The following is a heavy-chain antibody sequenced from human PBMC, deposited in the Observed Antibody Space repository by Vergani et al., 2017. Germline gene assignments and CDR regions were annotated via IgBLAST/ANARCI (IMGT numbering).Heavy chain of an antibody. CDR2: ISSSGGST. CDR3: AKPAIEMGSGYYGYYYYYMDV. CDR1: GSTFSSCV. V-gene: IGHV3-23*01. Sequence: EEQLLESGGGLVQPGGSLRLSCAASGSTFSSCVMTWVRQAPGKGLEWVSGISSSGGSTYYTDSVKGRFTISRDNSKNTLYLQMNSLRAEDTAVYYCAKPAIEMGSGYYGYYYYYMDVWGKGTRVTVSS. J-gene: IGHJ6*03. D-gene: IGHD3-3*01.